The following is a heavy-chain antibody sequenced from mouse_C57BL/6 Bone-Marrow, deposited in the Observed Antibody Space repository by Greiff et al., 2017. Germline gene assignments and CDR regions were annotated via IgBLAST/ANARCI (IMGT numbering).Heavy chain of an antibody. D-gene: IGHD4-1*01. V-gene: IGHV6-3*01. CDR3: TATGTVFAY. CDR1: GFTFSNYW. CDR2: IRLKSDNYAT. J-gene: IGHJ3*01. Sequence: EVKLMESGGGLVQPGGSMKLSCVASGFTFSNYWMNWVRQSPEKGLEWVAQIRLKSDNYATPYAESVKGRFTISRDDSKSSVYLQMNNLRAEDTGIYYCTATGTVFAYWGQGTLVTVSA.